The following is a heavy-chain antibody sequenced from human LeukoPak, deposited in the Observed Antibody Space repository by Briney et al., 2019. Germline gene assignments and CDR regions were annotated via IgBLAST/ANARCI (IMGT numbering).Heavy chain of an antibody. V-gene: IGHV4-39*01. D-gene: IGHD2-21*02. Sequence: SETLSLTCSVSGGSITSSRYYWGWIRQSPGGGLEWIGTIYYSGSTYHNPSLRSRVTISADTSKNQFSLNLSPVTAADTAVYYCARHVSSDLRIVVVTSDWYFDLWGRGTLVTVSS. CDR2: IYYSGST. CDR1: GGSITSSRYY. CDR3: ARHVSSDLRIVVVTSDWYFDL. J-gene: IGHJ2*01.